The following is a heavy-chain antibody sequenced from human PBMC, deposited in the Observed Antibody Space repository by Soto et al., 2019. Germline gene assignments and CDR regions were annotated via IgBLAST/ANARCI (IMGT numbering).Heavy chain of an antibody. J-gene: IGHJ6*03. CDR2: IIPIRGIT. V-gene: IGHV1-69*04. Sequence: ASVKVSCKASGGTFSSYTISWVRQAPGQGLEWMGRIIPIRGITNYAQKFQGRVTVTRDKSTSTAYMELSSLRSDDTALYYCARESGGATATLDYYYFYMDVWGKGTTVTVSS. CDR1: GGTFSSYT. CDR3: ARESGGATATLDYYYFYMDV. D-gene: IGHD5-12*01.